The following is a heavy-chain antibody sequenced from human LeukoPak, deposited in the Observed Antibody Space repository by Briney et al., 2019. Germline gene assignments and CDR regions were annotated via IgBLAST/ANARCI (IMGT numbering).Heavy chain of an antibody. CDR2: ISYDGSNK. D-gene: IGHD1-26*01. V-gene: IGHV3-30-3*01. J-gene: IGHJ4*02. Sequence: PGGSLRLSCAASGFTFSSYAMHWVRQAPGKGLEWVAVISYDGSNKYYADSVKGRFTISRDNARKSLYLQMNSLRAEDTAVYYCARDNVGATPFDYWGQGTLVTVSS. CDR1: GFTFSSYA. CDR3: ARDNVGATPFDY.